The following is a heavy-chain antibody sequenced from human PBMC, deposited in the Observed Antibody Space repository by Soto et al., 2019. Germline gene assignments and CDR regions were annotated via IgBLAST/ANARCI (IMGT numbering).Heavy chain of an antibody. J-gene: IGHJ4*02. CDR2: ISSNGGST. CDR1: GFTFSSYA. CDR3: VKLSVLPFIAVAGFGPSTYDY. Sequence: PGGSLRLSCSASGFTFSSYAMHWVRQAPGKGLEYVSAISSNGGSTYYADSVKGRFTISRDNSKNTLYLQMSSLRAEDTAVYYCVKLSVLPFIAVAGFGPSTYDYWGQGTLVTVSS. V-gene: IGHV3-64D*08. D-gene: IGHD6-19*01.